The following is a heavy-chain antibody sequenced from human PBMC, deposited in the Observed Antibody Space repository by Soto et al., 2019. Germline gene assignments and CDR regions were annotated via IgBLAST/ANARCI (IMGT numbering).Heavy chain of an antibody. CDR3: AKDLPYSGYDRKYYYGMDV. D-gene: IGHD5-12*01. Sequence: GGSLRRSCSASGFTFSSYAMSWVRQAPGKGLEWVSAISGSGGSTYYADSVKGRFTISRDNSKNTLYLQMNSLRAEDTAVYYCAKDLPYSGYDRKYYYGMDVWGQGTTVTVSS. CDR1: GFTFSSYA. CDR2: ISGSGGST. V-gene: IGHV3-23*01. J-gene: IGHJ6*02.